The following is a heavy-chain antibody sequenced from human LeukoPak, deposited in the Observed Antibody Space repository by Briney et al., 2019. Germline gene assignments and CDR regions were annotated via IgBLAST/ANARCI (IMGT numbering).Heavy chain of an antibody. CDR1: GGSISSYY. CDR2: IYCSGST. V-gene: IGHV4-59*01. D-gene: IGHD1-26*01. J-gene: IGHJ5*02. Sequence: SETLSLTCTVSGGSISSYYWSWIRQPPGKGLEWIGYIYCSGSTNYNPLLKSRVTISVDTSKNQFSLKLSSVTAADTAVYYCARAIVGATNWFDPWGQGTLVTVSS. CDR3: ARAIVGATNWFDP.